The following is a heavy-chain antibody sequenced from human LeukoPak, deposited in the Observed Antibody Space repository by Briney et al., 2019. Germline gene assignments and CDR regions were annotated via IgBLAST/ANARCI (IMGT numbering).Heavy chain of an antibody. CDR3: ARGLYYYDSNGRTPYDY. J-gene: IGHJ4*02. D-gene: IGHD3-22*01. CDR1: GYTFISYD. V-gene: IGHV1-8*01. CDR2: MNPNSGIT. Sequence: ASVKVSCKASGYTFISYDINWVRQATGQGLEWMGWMNPNSGITGYAQKFQGRVSMTRNTSIGTAYMELSSLKSEDTAAYYCARGLYYYDSNGRTPYDYWGQGTLVTVSS.